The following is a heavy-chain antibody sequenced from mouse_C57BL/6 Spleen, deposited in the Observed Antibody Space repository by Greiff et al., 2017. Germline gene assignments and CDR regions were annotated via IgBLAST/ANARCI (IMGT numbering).Heavy chain of an antibody. Sequence: VQLQQSGPELVKPGASVKISCKASGYSFTDYNMNWVKQSNGKSLEWIGVINTNYGTTGYNQKFKGKATLTVYQASSTAYMQINRLTSEDSAVYYCARWDSSGYAWCAYWGQVTLVTVSA. V-gene: IGHV1-39*01. J-gene: IGHJ3*01. D-gene: IGHD3-2*02. CDR3: ARWDSSGYAWCAY. CDR1: GYSFTDYN. CDR2: INTNYGTT.